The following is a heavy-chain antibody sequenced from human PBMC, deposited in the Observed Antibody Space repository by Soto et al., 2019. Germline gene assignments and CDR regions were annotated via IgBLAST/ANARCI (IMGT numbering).Heavy chain of an antibody. V-gene: IGHV1-46*01. CDR1: GYTFTSYY. CDR2: INPSGGST. Sequence: RASVKVSCKASGYTFTSYYMHWVRQAPGQGLEWMGIINPSGGSTSYAQKFQGRVTMTRDTSASTVYMELSSLRSEDAAVYYCASKVVTAMSTRDYYYGMDVWGQGTTVTVSS. CDR3: ASKVVTAMSTRDYYYGMDV. J-gene: IGHJ6*02. D-gene: IGHD2-21*02.